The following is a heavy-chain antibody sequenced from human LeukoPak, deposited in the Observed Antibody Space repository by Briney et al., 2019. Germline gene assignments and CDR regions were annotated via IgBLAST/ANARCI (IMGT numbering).Heavy chain of an antibody. J-gene: IGHJ4*02. CDR2: NSGSGVST. D-gene: IGHD1-7*01. CDR3: AKDERNWNYNLASQTYD. CDR1: GFRFSSYA. V-gene: IGHV3-23*01. Sequence: GGSLRLSCAASGFRFSSYAMSWVRQAPGKGLEWVSANSGSGVSTYYADSVKGRFTVSRDNSKNTLYLQMSSLRAEDTAVYYCAKDERNWNYNLASQTYDWGQGTLVTVSS.